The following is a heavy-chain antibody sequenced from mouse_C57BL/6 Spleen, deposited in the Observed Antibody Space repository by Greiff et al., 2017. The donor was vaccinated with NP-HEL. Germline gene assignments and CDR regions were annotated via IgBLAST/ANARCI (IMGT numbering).Heavy chain of an antibody. J-gene: IGHJ2*01. V-gene: IGHV1-15*01. CDR3: TGPYYYGSSYGDY. CDR2: IDPETGGT. CDR1: GYTFTDYE. Sequence: QVQLKQSGAELVRPGASVTLSCKASGYTFTDYEMHWVKQTPVHGLEWIGAIDPETGGTAYNQKFKGKAILTADKSSSTAYMELRSLTSEDSAVYYCTGPYYYGSSYGDYWGQGTTLTVSS. D-gene: IGHD1-1*01.